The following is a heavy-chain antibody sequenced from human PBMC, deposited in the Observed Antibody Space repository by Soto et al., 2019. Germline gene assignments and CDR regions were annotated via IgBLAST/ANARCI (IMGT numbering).Heavy chain of an antibody. J-gene: IGHJ4*02. CDR3: ARAMSGTAALDF. V-gene: IGHV4-34*01. CDR2: INHTGST. D-gene: IGHD6-13*01. Sequence: PSETLSLTCAVYGGSFSGYYWSWVRQPPGKGLEWIGEINHTGSTNYNPSLKSRVTISVDTSKHHFSLKLSSVTAADTAVFYCARAMSGTAALDFWGQGTLVTVS. CDR1: GGSFSGYY.